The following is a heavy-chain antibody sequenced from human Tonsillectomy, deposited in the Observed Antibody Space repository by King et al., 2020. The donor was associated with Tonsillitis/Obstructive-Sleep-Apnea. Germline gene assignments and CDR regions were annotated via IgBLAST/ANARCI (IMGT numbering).Heavy chain of an antibody. CDR3: ARGGYSSGWYYGDWFDP. V-gene: IGHV3-9*01. CDR1: GFTFDDYV. D-gene: IGHD6-19*01. CDR2: ISWNSGSI. Sequence: VQLVESGGGLVQPGRSLRLSCAASGFTFDDYVMHWVRQAPGKGLEWVSGISWNSGSIGYADSVKGRFTISRDNAKNSLYLQMNSLGAEDTALYYCARGGYSSGWYYGDWFDPWGQGTLVTVSS. J-gene: IGHJ5*02.